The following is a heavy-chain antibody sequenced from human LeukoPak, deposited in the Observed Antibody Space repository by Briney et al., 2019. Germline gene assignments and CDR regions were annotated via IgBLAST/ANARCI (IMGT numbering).Heavy chain of an antibody. Sequence: ASVKVSCKASGYTFSGSYLHWVRQAPGQGLEWMGRINPKSGGTHYAQKFQGRVTLTSETSISTAYMELSRLGSDDTAVYYCTKYTYSFDSSGFNWFDPWGQGTLVTVSS. V-gene: IGHV1-2*06. J-gene: IGHJ5*02. D-gene: IGHD3-22*01. CDR2: INPKSGGT. CDR1: GYTFSGSY. CDR3: TKYTYSFDSSGFNWFDP.